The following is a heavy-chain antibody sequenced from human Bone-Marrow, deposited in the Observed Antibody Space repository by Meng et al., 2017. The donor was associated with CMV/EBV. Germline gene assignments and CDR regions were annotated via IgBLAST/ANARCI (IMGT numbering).Heavy chain of an antibody. D-gene: IGHD1-26*01. CDR1: GFTFSSYS. CDR3: ARVWGRGLLSGSYPDY. Sequence: GESLRLSCAASGFTFSSYSLNWVRQAPGKGLEWVSSISSSSSYIYYADSVKGRFTISRDNAKNSLYLQMNSLRAEDTAVYYCARVWGRGLLSGSYPDYWGQGTLVTVSS. V-gene: IGHV3-21*01. J-gene: IGHJ4*02. CDR2: ISSSSSYI.